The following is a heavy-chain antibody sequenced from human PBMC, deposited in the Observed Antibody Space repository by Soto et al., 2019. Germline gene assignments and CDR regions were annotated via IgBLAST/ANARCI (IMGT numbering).Heavy chain of an antibody. D-gene: IGHD6-13*01. Sequence: GGSLRLSCAASGFTFSTYTMNWVRQAPGKGLEWVSSISSSSNYIYYADSVKGRFTISRDNAKNSLYLQMNSLRAEDTAVYYCARDLGSRWYFDYWGQGTLVTVSS. CDR2: ISSSSNYI. CDR1: GFTFSTYT. V-gene: IGHV3-21*01. CDR3: ARDLGSRWYFDY. J-gene: IGHJ4*02.